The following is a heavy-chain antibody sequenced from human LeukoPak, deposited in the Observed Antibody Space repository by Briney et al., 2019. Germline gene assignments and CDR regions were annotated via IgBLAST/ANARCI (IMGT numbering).Heavy chain of an antibody. J-gene: IGHJ6*02. V-gene: IGHV1-2*02. CDR3: ARFSNVPAARRNYYYYGMDV. D-gene: IGHD2-2*01. CDR1: GYTFTGYY. Sequence: ASVKVSCKASGYTFTGYYMHWVRQAPGQGLEWMGWINPNSGGTNYAQKFQGRVTMTTDTSTSTAYMELRSLRSDDTAVYYCARFSNVPAARRNYYYYGMDVWGQGTTVTVSS. CDR2: INPNSGGT.